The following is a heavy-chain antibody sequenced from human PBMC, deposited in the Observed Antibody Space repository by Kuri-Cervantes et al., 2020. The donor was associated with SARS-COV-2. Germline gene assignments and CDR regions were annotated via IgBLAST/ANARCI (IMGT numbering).Heavy chain of an antibody. CDR3: ARNPGIGGFDWLLKAGYYYYYMDV. CDR2: IIPIFGTA. Sequence: SVKVSCKASGGTFSSYAISWVRQAPGQGLEWMGGIIPIFGTANYAQKFQGRVTITTDEPTSTAYMELSSLRSEDTAVYYCARNPGIGGFDWLLKAGYYYYYMDVWGKGTTVTVSS. CDR1: GGTFSSYA. D-gene: IGHD3-9*01. V-gene: IGHV1-69*05. J-gene: IGHJ6*03.